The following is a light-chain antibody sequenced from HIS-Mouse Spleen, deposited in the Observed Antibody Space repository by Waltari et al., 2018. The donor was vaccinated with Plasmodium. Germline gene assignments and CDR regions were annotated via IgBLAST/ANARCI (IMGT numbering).Light chain of an antibody. CDR3: QQRYSTWT. J-gene: IGKJ1*01. CDR1: QSISSY. CDR2: AAS. Sequence: DIQMTQSPSSLSASVGDRVTITCRASQSISSYLNWYQQKPGKAPKLLIYAASSLQSGVPSRFSGSGSGTDFTLTISSPQPEDFATYYCQQRYSTWTFGQGTKVEIK. V-gene: IGKV1-39*01.